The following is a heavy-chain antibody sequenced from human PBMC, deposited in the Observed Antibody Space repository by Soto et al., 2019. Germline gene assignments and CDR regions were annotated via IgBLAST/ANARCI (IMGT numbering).Heavy chain of an antibody. Sequence: QVQLQESGPGLVKPSETLSLTCTVSGGSVSSGSYYWSWIRQPPGKGLECIGYIYYSGSTNYNPSIQARVPIPGDTSKNHFPRKLSSVTAADTAVYYCARVSSSWGLVNYFDYWGQGTLVTVSS. CDR1: GGSVSSGSYY. J-gene: IGHJ4*02. CDR3: ARVSSSWGLVNYFDY. CDR2: IYYSGST. D-gene: IGHD6-13*01. V-gene: IGHV4-61*01.